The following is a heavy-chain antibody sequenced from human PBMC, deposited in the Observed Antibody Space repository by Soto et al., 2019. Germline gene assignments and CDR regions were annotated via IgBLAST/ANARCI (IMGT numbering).Heavy chain of an antibody. V-gene: IGHV1-58*02. CDR1: GFTFTSSA. J-gene: IGHJ3*02. D-gene: IGHD3-22*01. CDR2: IVVGSGNT. Sequence: QMQLVQSGPEVKKPGTSVKVSCKASGFTFTSSAMQWVRQARGQRLEWIGWIVVGSGNTNYAQKFQERVTITRDMSTSTAYMELSSLRSEDTAVYYCAAAYYYDSSGYYHDAFDIWGQGTMVTVSS. CDR3: AAAYYYDSSGYYHDAFDI.